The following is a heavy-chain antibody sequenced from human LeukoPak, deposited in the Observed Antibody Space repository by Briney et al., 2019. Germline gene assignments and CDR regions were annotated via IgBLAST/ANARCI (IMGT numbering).Heavy chain of an antibody. CDR2: ISAYNGNT. CDR1: GYTFTSYG. Sequence: ASVKVSCKASGYTFTSYGISWVRQAPGQGLEWMGWISAYNGNTNYAQTLQGRVTMTTDTSTSTAYMELRSLRSDETAVYYCARDTDYDILTGYLRGYDYWGQGTLVTVSS. J-gene: IGHJ4*02. D-gene: IGHD3-9*01. V-gene: IGHV1-18*01. CDR3: ARDTDYDILTGYLRGYDY.